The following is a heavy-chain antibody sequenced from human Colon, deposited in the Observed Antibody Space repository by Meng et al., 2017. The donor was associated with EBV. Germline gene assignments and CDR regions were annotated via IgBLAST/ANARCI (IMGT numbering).Heavy chain of an antibody. J-gene: IGHJ4*02. V-gene: IGHV4-31*03. Sequence: QVQLPESGPGLVKPSQTLSLPSTVSGGSISSGGYYWSWIRQHPGNGLEWIGYIYYSGSTYYNPSLKSRVTISIDTSKNQFSLKLSSVTAADTAVYYCARGPSRWLQFSFDYWGQGTLVTVSS. CDR2: IYYSGST. D-gene: IGHD5-24*01. CDR1: GGSISSGGYY. CDR3: ARGPSRWLQFSFDY.